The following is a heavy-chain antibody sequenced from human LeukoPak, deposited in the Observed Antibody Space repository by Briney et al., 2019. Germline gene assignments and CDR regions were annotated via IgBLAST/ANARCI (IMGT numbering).Heavy chain of an antibody. CDR2: IYYSGST. D-gene: IGHD3-3*01. CDR1: GGSISSSSYY. CDR3: RGWPYYDFWSGYVYYFDY. J-gene: IGHJ4*02. V-gene: IGHV4-39*07. Sequence: SETLSLTCTVSGGSISSSSYYWGWIRQPPGKGLEWIGSIYYSGSTYYNPSLKSRVTISVDTSKNQFSLKLSSVTAADTAVYYCRGWPYYDFWSGYVYYFDYWGQGTLVTVSS.